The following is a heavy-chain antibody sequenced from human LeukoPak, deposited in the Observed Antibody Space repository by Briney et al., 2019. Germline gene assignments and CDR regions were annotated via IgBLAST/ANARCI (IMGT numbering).Heavy chain of an antibody. D-gene: IGHD1-1*01. CDR1: GFTVSSNY. J-gene: IGHJ4*02. Sequence: GGSLRLSCAASGFTVSSNYMSWVRQAPGKGLEWVSIIYSGGSTYYADSVKGRLTISRDNGKNSLYLQMNSLRAEDTAVYYCTRDANWNPDYWGQGTLVTVSS. CDR3: TRDANWNPDY. CDR2: IYSGGST. V-gene: IGHV3-53*01.